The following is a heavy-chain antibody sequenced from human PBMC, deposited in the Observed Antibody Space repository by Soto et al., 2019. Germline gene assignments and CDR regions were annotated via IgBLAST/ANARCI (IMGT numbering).Heavy chain of an antibody. CDR1: GFTFSTYA. CDR2: ISGCGDST. V-gene: IGHV3-23*01. CDR3: AKDRTGAGNYYYYMDV. Sequence: EVQLLESGGGLVQPGGSLRLSCAASGFTFSTYALNWVRQAPGKGLEWVSAISGCGDSTYYADSVKGRFTISRDNSKSTLFLQMSSLRAEDTAVYYCAKDRTGAGNYYYYMDVWGKGTTVTVSS. J-gene: IGHJ6*03. D-gene: IGHD1-26*01.